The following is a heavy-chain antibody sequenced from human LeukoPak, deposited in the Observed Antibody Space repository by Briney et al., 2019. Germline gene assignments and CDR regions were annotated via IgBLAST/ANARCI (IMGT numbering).Heavy chain of an antibody. CDR3: ARASIGAGEGDY. Sequence: GGSLRLSCAASGFTVSSIYMNWVRQAPGKGLEWVSAINSGASTYYVDSVKGRFTISRDNAKNTLYLQMNSLRAEGTAVYYCARASIGAGEGDYWGQGTLVTVSS. V-gene: IGHV3-53*01. CDR2: INSGAST. CDR1: GFTVSSIY. J-gene: IGHJ4*02. D-gene: IGHD6-13*01.